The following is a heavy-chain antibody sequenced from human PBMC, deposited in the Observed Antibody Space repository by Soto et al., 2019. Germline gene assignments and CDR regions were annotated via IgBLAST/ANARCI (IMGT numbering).Heavy chain of an antibody. Sequence: EVQLLESGGGLVQPGGSLRLSCATSGFSFSNYGMNWVRQAPGKGLEWVSGITKTGCSTFIADSVRGRFTISRDNLKNIMYLQMNSLRVDDTALYYCTKDAEAYDFAFDKWGQGTMVTVTS. J-gene: IGHJ3*02. V-gene: IGHV3-23*01. D-gene: IGHD3-3*01. CDR1: GFSFSNYG. CDR2: ITKTGCST. CDR3: TKDAEAYDFAFDK.